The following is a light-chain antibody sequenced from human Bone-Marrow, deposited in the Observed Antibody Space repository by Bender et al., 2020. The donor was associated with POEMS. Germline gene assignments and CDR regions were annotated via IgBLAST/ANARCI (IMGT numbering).Light chain of an antibody. V-gene: IGLV2-14*03. Sequence: QSALTQPASVPGSPGQSITISCTGTSSDIGFSGLVSWYQHHPGKAPKLMIYDVSNRPSGVSSRFSGSRSGSTASLTISGLQAEDEADYYCSSKTTSSTLGVFGPGTRVTVL. CDR1: SSDIGFSGL. J-gene: IGLJ1*01. CDR2: DVS. CDR3: SSKTTSSTLGV.